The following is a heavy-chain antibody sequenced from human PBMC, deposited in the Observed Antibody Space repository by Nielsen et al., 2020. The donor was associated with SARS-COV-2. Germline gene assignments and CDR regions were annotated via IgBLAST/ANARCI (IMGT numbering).Heavy chain of an antibody. Sequence: SVNVSCQASGYTFPSYAMNWVRQPPGQGLEWMGWINTNTGNPTYAQGFTGRFVFSFDTSVSTAYLQISSRKAEDTAVYYCARDGYRRRAAAGTFDPWGQGTLVTVSS. J-gene: IGHJ5*02. V-gene: IGHV7-4-1*02. D-gene: IGHD6-13*01. CDR3: ARDGYRRRAAAGTFDP. CDR1: GYTFPSYA. CDR2: INTNTGNP.